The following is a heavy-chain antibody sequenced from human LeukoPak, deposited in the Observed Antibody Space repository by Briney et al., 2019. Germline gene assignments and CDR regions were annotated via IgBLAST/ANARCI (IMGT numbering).Heavy chain of an antibody. J-gene: IGHJ4*02. D-gene: IGHD6-19*01. Sequence: SVKVSCKASGGTFSSYAISWVRQAPGQGLEWMGGIIPIFGTANYAQKFQGRVTITRDTSASTAYMELSSLRSEDTAVYYCARAPIAVAVDFDYWGQGTLVTVSS. CDR1: GGTFSSYA. CDR2: IIPIFGTA. CDR3: ARAPIAVAVDFDY. V-gene: IGHV1-69*05.